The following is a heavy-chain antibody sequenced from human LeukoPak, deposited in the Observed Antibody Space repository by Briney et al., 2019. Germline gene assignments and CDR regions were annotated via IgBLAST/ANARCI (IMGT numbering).Heavy chain of an antibody. CDR1: GFTFSSYR. D-gene: IGHD3-3*01. CDR3: AGTPRFLEWLMDV. Sequence: PGGSLRLSCAASGFTFSSYRMNWVRQAPGKGLEWVSSISSSSSYIYYADSVKGRFTISRDNAKKSLYLQMNSLRAEDTAVYYCAGTPRFLEWLMDVWGKGTTVTVSS. J-gene: IGHJ6*04. CDR2: ISSSSSYI. V-gene: IGHV3-21*01.